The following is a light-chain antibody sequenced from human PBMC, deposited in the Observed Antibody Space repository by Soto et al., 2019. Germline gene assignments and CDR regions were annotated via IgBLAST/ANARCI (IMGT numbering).Light chain of an antibody. Sequence: DIQMTQSPSSLSAAVGDRVTITCRASQGISNYLAWYQQKPGKVPKLLIYAASTLQSGVQSRFSGSRSGTDFTITISSLQPEDVATYYCQKYNNAPWTFGQGSKVEIK. J-gene: IGKJ1*01. CDR1: QGISNY. V-gene: IGKV1-27*01. CDR3: QKYNNAPWT. CDR2: AAS.